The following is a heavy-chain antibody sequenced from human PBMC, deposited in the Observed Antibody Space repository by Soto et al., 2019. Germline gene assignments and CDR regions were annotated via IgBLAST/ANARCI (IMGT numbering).Heavy chain of an antibody. CDR3: ARVKGGTTRRAFDS. V-gene: IGHV4-31*02. Sequence: ASETLSLTCTVSGDSISSGGYYWSWIRQHPGKGLEWIGYIYDNGGAYYNPSLKGRVVISVDRSENQFSLRLSSVTAADTAVYYCARVKGGTTRRAFDSWGQGTLVTVSS. CDR1: GDSISSGGYY. CDR2: IYDNGGA. D-gene: IGHD1-7*01. J-gene: IGHJ4*02.